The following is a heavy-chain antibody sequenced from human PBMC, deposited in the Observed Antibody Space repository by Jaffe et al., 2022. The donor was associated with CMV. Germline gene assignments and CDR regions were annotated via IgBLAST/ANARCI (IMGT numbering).Heavy chain of an antibody. CDR1: GFIFSGYA. V-gene: IGHV3-23*04. J-gene: IGHJ5*02. D-gene: IGHD3-3*01. Sequence: EVQLVESGGGLIQPGGSLRLSCAASGFIFSGYAMSWVRQAPGKGLEWVSCIGGSGADIYYADSVKGRFTISRNNSKNTLYLQMNSLRADDTALYYCAKQGPGVSYIGAFDPWGQGTLVTVSS. CDR3: AKQGPGVSYIGAFDP. CDR2: IGGSGADI.